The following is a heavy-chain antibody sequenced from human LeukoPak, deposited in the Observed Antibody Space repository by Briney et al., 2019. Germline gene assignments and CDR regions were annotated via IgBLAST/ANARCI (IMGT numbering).Heavy chain of an antibody. V-gene: IGHV4-34*01. J-gene: IGHJ4*02. D-gene: IGHD3-22*01. Sequence: SETLSLTCAVYGGSFSGYYWSWIRQPPGKGLEWIGEINHSGSTNHSPSLKSRVTISVDTSKNQFSLKLRSVTAADTAVYYCARGPLHYYDSSSRSYYFDYWGQGTLVTVSS. CDR3: ARGPLHYYDSSSRSYYFDY. CDR1: GGSFSGYY. CDR2: INHSGST.